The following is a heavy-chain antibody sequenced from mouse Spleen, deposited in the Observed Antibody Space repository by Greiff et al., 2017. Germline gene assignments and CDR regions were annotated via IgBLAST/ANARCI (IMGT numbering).Heavy chain of an antibody. CDR2: IYPGSGST. D-gene: IGHD2-2*01. CDR1: GYTFTSYW. CDR3: ARWRLRRVLGYYFDY. J-gene: IGHJ2*01. Sequence: QVQLQQPGAELVKPGASVKMSCKASGYTFTSYWITWVKQRPGQGLEWIGDIYPGSGSTNYNEKFKSKATLTVDTSSSTAYMQLSSLTSEDSAVYYCARWRLRRVLGYYFDYWGQGTTLTVSS. V-gene: IGHV1-55*01.